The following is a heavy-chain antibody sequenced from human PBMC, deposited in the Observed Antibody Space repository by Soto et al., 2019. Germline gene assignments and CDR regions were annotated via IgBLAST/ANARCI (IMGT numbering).Heavy chain of an antibody. J-gene: IGHJ4*02. CDR3: AKDQGSSWSYATDF. V-gene: IGHV3-30*18. CDR2: ISYDGSNK. D-gene: IGHD6-13*01. Sequence: QVQLVESGGGVVQPGRSLRLSCAASGFTFSSYGMHWVRQAPGKGLEWVSVISYDGSNKYYADSVKGRFTISRDNSKNTLYLQMNSRRAEDTAVYYCAKDQGSSWSYATDFWGQGTLVTVSS. CDR1: GFTFSSYG.